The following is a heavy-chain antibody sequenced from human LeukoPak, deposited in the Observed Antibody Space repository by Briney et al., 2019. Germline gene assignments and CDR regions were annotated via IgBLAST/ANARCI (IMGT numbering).Heavy chain of an antibody. CDR3: AKRSGYYLFDY. D-gene: IGHD3-3*01. J-gene: IGHJ4*02. Sequence: GGSLRLSCAASGFTFSSYGMSWVRQAPGKGLEWVSAISGSGGSTYYADSVKGRFTISSDNSKNTLFLQMNSLRAEDTAVYYCAKRSGYYLFDYWGQGTLVTVSS. CDR1: GFTFSSYG. V-gene: IGHV3-23*01. CDR2: ISGSGGST.